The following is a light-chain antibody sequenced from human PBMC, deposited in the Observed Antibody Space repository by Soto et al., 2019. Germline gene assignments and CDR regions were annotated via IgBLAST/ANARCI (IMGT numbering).Light chain of an antibody. CDR1: QNINSY. CDR2: DAS. J-gene: IGKJ1*01. V-gene: IGKV1-33*01. CDR3: QQYDNLPWT. Sequence: DIQMTQSPSSLSASVGDSVTITCRASQNINSYLNWYQQRPGKAPKLLIHDASILQSGVPSRFSGSGSGTDFTFTISSLQPEDIATYYCQQYDNLPWTFGQGTKVDIK.